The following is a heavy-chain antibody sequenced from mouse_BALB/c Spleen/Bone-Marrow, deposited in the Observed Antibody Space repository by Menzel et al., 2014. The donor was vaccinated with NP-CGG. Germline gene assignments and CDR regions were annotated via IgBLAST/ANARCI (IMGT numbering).Heavy chain of an antibody. CDR1: GYSFAGYT. Sequence: EVQLQQSGPELVKPGASMKISCKASGYSFAGYTMNWVKQSHGKNLEWIGLINPYNGGTSYNQKFMGKATLTVDKSPSTAYMELLSLTSEDSAVYYCARWDYYGYAMDYWGQGTSVTGSS. J-gene: IGHJ4*01. CDR3: ARWDYYGYAMDY. V-gene: IGHV1-18*01. CDR2: INPYNGGT. D-gene: IGHD1-1*01.